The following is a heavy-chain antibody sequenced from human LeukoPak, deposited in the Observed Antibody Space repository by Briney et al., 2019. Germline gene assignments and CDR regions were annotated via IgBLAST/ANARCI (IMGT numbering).Heavy chain of an antibody. V-gene: IGHV3-11*01. D-gene: IGHD2-21*01. CDR2: ISSSASTT. CDR3: AKAPATSCRGAYCYPFDS. CDR1: GFIFSDYY. J-gene: IGHJ4*02. Sequence: GGSLRLSCAASGFIFSDYYMSWIRQAPGKGLEWVSYISSSASTTFYADSVKGRVTISRDNSKNTLYLQMNSLRAEDAAVYFCAKAPATSCRGAYCYPFDSWGQGTLVTVSS.